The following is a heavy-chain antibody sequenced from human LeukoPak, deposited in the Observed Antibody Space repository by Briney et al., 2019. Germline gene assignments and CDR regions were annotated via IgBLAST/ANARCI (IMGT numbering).Heavy chain of an antibody. J-gene: IGHJ3*02. V-gene: IGHV4-34*01. D-gene: IGHD4-17*01. Sequence: SETLSLTCAVYGGSFSGYYWSWIRQPPGKGLEWIGEINHSGSTNYNPSLKSRVTISVDTSKNQFSLKLSSVTAADTAVYCCAREVGDYVPDAFDIWGQGAMVTVSS. CDR1: GGSFSGYY. CDR2: INHSGST. CDR3: AREVGDYVPDAFDI.